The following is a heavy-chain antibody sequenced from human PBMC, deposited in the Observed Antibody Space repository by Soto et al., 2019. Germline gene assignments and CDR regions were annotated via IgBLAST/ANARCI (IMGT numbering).Heavy chain of an antibody. CDR2: IYYSGST. D-gene: IGHD2-2*01. CDR3: ARDLGGCSSTSCYYGMDV. V-gene: IGHV4-59*01. CDR1: GGSISSYY. Sequence: SETLSLTCTASGGSISSYYWSWIRQPPGKGLEWIGYIYYSGSTNYNPSLKSRVTISVDTSKNQFSLKLSSVTAADTAVYYCARDLGGCSSTSCYYGMDVWGQGTTVTVSS. J-gene: IGHJ6*02.